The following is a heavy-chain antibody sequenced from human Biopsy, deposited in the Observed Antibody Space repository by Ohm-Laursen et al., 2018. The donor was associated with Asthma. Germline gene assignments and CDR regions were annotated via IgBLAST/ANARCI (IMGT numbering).Heavy chain of an antibody. Sequence: ASVKVSCNASGYSFARHDINWVRQAPGQGLEWMGWMNPRSGNTGFAQKFQGRLSMTRNTSLNTGYMEVRSLKPDDTAVYYCARATRTGITDRLDPWGQGTLVSV. J-gene: IGHJ5*02. D-gene: IGHD1-1*01. CDR1: GYSFARHD. CDR3: ARATRTGITDRLDP. CDR2: MNPRSGNT. V-gene: IGHV1-8*01.